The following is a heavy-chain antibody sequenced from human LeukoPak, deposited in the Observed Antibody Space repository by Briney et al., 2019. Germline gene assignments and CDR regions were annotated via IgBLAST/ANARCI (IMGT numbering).Heavy chain of an antibody. Sequence: SETLSLTCAVYGGSFSGYYWSWIRQPPGKGLEWIGEINHSGSTNYNPSLKSRVTISVDTSKNQFSLKLSSVTAADTAVYYCARLKRWLPFDPWGQGTLVTVSS. D-gene: IGHD5-24*01. CDR1: GGSFSGYY. CDR2: INHSGST. V-gene: IGHV4-34*01. J-gene: IGHJ5*02. CDR3: ARLKRWLPFDP.